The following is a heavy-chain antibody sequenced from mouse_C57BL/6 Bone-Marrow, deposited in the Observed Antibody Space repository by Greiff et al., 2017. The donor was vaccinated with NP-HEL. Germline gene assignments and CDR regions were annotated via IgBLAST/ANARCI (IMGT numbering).Heavy chain of an antibody. V-gene: IGHV5-17*01. CDR1: GFTFSDSG. J-gene: IGHJ4*01. CDR3: ATWDPYYAMDY. D-gene: IGHD4-1*01. CDR2: ISSGSSTI. Sequence: EVMLVESGGGLVKPGGSLKLSCAASGFTFSDSGMHWVRQAPEKGLEWVAYISSGSSTIYYADTVKGRFTISRDNAKNTLFLQMTSLRSEDTAMYYCATWDPYYAMDYWGQGTSVTVSS.